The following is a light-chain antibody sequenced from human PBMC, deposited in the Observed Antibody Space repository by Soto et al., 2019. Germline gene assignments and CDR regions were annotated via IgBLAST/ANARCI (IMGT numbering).Light chain of an antibody. CDR3: QQGHDWPLT. Sequence: EIVMTQSPATLSVSPGERATLSCRASQSISGELAWYQQRPGQPPRLLIYGVSTRATGVPDRFSGSGSGSDFTLTISGLQSEDFAVYYCQQGHDWPLTFGQGTGLDI. V-gene: IGKV3-15*01. CDR2: GVS. CDR1: QSISGE. J-gene: IGKJ2*01.